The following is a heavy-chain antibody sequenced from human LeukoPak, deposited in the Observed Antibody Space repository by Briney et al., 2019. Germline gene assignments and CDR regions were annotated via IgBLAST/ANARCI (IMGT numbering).Heavy chain of an antibody. CDR2: TNPNSGGT. J-gene: IGHJ4*02. CDR1: GYTFTGYY. D-gene: IGHD2-2*01. Sequence: ASVKVSCKASGYTFTGYYMHWVRQAPGQGVEGMGWTNPNSGGTNYAQKFQGRVTMTRDTSISTAYMELSRLRSDDTAVYYCARGPPYCSSTSCRFFDYWGQGTLVTVSS. V-gene: IGHV1-2*02. CDR3: ARGPPYCSSTSCRFFDY.